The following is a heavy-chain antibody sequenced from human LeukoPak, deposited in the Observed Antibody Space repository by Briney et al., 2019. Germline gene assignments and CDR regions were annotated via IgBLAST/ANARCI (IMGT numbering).Heavy chain of an antibody. J-gene: IGHJ6*02. V-gene: IGHV3-9*01. Sequence: PGGSLRLSCAASGFTFDDYTMHWVRQVPGKGLEWVSRISWNSGNIGYADSVKGRFTISRDNAKNSIYLQMHTLKPEDTALYYCARDKSGYDHPQRDDYGMDVWGQGTTVTVSS. CDR3: ARDKSGYDHPQRDDYGMDV. CDR1: GFTFDDYT. D-gene: IGHD5-12*01. CDR2: ISWNSGNI.